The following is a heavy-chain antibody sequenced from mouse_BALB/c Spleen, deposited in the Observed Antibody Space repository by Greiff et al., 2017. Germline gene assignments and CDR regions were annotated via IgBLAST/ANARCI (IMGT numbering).Heavy chain of an antibody. CDR2: ISYSGST. J-gene: IGHJ3*01. CDR1: GDSITSCY. V-gene: IGHV3-8*02. D-gene: IGHD2-1*01. Sequence: EVQVVESGPSLVKPSQTLSLTCSVTGDSITSCYWNWIRKFPGNKLEYMGYISYSGSTYYNPSLTSRISITRDTSKNQYYLQLNSVTTEDTATYYCARGGNYVGVSFAYWGQGTLVTVSA. CDR3: ARGGNYVGVSFAY.